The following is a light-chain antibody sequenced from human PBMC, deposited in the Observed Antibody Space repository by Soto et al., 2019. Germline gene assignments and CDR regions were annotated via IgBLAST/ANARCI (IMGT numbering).Light chain of an antibody. J-gene: IGKJ4*01. CDR1: QGVSTW. CDR2: SAS. V-gene: IGKV1-12*01. Sequence: DIQMTPSPSSVSASVGDRVTITCRASQGVSTWLAWYQQKPGKAPKLLIFSASSLQSGVSSRFSGSGSGTDFTLTISSLQPEDFATYYCQQADRYPLTFGGGTKVEIK. CDR3: QQADRYPLT.